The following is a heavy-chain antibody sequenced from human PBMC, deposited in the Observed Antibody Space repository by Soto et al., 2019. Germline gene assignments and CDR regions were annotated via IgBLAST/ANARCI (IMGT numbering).Heavy chain of an antibody. D-gene: IGHD2-8*02. CDR2: INPDSGAT. V-gene: IGHV1-2*02. CDR3: ARGGDGTGGYPFPYGDY. J-gene: IGHJ4*02. Sequence: HEHLVQSGAEVKRPGASLKVSCKASGYSFTGYYIHWVRQAPGQGLEWMGWINPDSGATNYAQNFQGRVTLTSDTWMSTAAMDVTSRTSDDTAVYYCARGGDGTGGYPFPYGDYWGQGALVMVSS. CDR1: GYSFTGYY.